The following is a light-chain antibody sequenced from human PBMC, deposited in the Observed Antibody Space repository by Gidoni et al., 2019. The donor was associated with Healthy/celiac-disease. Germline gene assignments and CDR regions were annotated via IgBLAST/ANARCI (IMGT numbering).Light chain of an antibody. CDR3: QQYGNLYT. J-gene: IGKJ2*01. Sequence: DIQMTPSPSSLSASVGDRVTITCQASQDISNYLNWYQQKPGKAPKLLIYDASNLETGVPSRFSGSGSGTDFTFTSSSLQPEDIATYYCQQYGNLYTFGQGTKLEIK. CDR2: DAS. CDR1: QDISNY. V-gene: IGKV1-33*01.